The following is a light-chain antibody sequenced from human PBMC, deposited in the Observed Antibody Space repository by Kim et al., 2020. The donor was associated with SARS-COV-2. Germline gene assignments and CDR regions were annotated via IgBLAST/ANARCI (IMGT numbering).Light chain of an antibody. Sequence: QSVLTQPPSVSGAPGQRVTISCTGSSSNIGAGYDVNWYQQFPGTAPKLLIYGNSKRPSGVPDRFSGSKSGTTVSLAISGLQAEDETDYYCQSYYSSLSCYVFGTGTKVTVL. CDR2: GNS. CDR3: QSYYSSLSCYV. CDR1: SSNIGAGYD. V-gene: IGLV1-40*01. J-gene: IGLJ1*01.